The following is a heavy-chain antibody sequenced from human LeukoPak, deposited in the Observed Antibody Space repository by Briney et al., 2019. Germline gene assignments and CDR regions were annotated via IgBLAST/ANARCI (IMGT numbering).Heavy chain of an antibody. CDR2: IGTAGDT. V-gene: IGHV3-13*04. CDR3: ARLGRGSAPGDYYGMDV. D-gene: IGHD2-15*01. J-gene: IGHJ6*02. CDR1: GFTFSSYD. Sequence: GSLRLSCAASGFTFSSYDMHWVRQATGKDLEWVSAIGTAGDTYYPGSVKGRFTISRENAKNSLYLQMNSLRAGDTAVYYCARLGRGSAPGDYYGMDVWGQGTTVTVSS.